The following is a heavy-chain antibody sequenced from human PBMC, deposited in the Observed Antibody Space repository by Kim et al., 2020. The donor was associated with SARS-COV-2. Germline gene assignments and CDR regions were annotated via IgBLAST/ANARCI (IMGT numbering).Heavy chain of an antibody. J-gene: IGHJ4*02. V-gene: IGHV7-4-1*02. D-gene: IGHD3-16*02. Sequence: ASVKVSCKASGYTFTNNAISWVRQAPGQGLEWMGWINTDTGNPTYAQDFTRRFVFSVDTSVTTAYLQISSLEAEDTALYYCARVIWGTYRYTDYWGPGTL. CDR1: GYTFTNNA. CDR3: ARVIWGTYRYTDY. CDR2: INTDTGNP.